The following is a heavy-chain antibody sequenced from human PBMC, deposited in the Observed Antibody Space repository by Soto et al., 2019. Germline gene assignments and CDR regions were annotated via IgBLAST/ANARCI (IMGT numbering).Heavy chain of an antibody. V-gene: IGHV4-34*01. J-gene: IGHJ5*02. CDR3: SRSGSYAWFDP. CDR2: INHRGSI. CDR1: GGSFRGYY. Sequence: QVQLQQWGAGLLKPSETLSLTCAVYGGSFRGYYWSWIRQPPGKGLEWIGEINHRGSIKYNPSLKSRVTISVDTSKNQFSLNLSSVTAADTAVYYCSRSGSYAWFDPWGQGTLVTVSS. D-gene: IGHD3-10*01.